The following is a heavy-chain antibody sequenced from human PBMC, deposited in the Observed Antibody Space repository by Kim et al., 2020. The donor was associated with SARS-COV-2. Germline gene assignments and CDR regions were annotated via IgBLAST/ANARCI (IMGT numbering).Heavy chain of an antibody. D-gene: IGHD2-21*02. CDR3: ARGGGGDFY. V-gene: IGHV3-74*03. CDR1: GFTFSSYW. J-gene: IGHJ4*02. CDR2: VNGDGSTT. Sequence: GGSLRLSCAASGFTFSSYWMHWVRQVPGKGLVWVSRVNGDGSTTTYADSVKGRFTISRDNAKNTLYLQMNSLRAEDTAMYYCARGGGGDFYWGQGALVTVSS.